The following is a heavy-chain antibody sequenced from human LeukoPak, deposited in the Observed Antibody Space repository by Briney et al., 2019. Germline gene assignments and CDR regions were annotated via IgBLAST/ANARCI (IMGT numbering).Heavy chain of an antibody. CDR3: ARVIRVLRFLEWLKPNWFDP. V-gene: IGHV4-34*01. Sequence: SETLSLTCAVYGGSFSGYYWSWIRQPPGKGLEWIGEINHSGSTNYNPSLKSRVTMSVDTSKNQFSLKLSSVTAADTAVYYCARVIRVLRFLEWLKPNWFDPWGQGTLVTVSP. CDR2: INHSGST. CDR1: GGSFSGYY. D-gene: IGHD3-3*01. J-gene: IGHJ5*02.